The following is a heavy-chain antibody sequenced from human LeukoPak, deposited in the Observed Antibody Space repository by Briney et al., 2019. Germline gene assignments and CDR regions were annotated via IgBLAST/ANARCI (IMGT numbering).Heavy chain of an antibody. CDR2: IYYSGST. J-gene: IGHJ4*02. D-gene: IGHD2-8*01. CDR3: ARDRVLRGLGCDY. CDR1: GGSIRSYY. Sequence: KSSETLSLTCTASGGSIRSYYWSWIRQPPGKGLEWIGYIYYSGSTNYNPSLKSRVTISVDTSKNEFSLKLSSMNAADTAVYYCARDRVLRGLGCDYWGQGTLVTVSS. V-gene: IGHV4-59*01.